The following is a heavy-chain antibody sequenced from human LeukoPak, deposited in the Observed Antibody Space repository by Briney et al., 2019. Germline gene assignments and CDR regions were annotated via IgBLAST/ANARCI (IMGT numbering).Heavy chain of an antibody. J-gene: IGHJ4*02. V-gene: IGHV3-23*01. CDR2: VSDSGGST. Sequence: PGGSLRLSCAASGFSFTSYAMSWVRQAPGKGLEWVSAVSDSGGSTYHADSVKGRFTISRDNSKNTLYLQMNSLRAGDTAVYYCVTIPSNSADWYFFDYWGQGTLVTVSS. CDR1: GFSFTSYA. D-gene: IGHD3-9*01. CDR3: VTIPSNSADWYFFDY.